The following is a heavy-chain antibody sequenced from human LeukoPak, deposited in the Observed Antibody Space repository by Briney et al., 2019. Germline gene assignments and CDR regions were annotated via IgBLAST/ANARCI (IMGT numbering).Heavy chain of an antibody. CDR2: IYYSGST. J-gene: IGHJ4*02. Sequence: TLSLTCTVSGGSISSGDYYWSWIRQPPGKGLEWIGYIYYSGSTYYNPSLKSRVTISVDTSKNQFSLKLSSVTAADTAVYYCARVDSSGYHYFDYWGQGTLVTVSS. V-gene: IGHV4-30-4*01. CDR3: ARVDSSGYHYFDY. D-gene: IGHD3-22*01. CDR1: GGSISSGDYY.